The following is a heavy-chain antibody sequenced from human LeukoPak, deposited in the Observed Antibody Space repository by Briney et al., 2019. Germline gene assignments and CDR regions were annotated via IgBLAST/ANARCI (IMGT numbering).Heavy chain of an antibody. CDR3: ARLPSVVTPFFDY. Sequence: ASVKVSCKASGYTFTNYYINWVRQAPGQGLEWMGWISAYNGNTNYAQKLQGRVTMTTDTSTSTAYTELRSLRSDDTAVYYCARLPSVVTPFFDYWGQGTLVTVSS. CDR2: ISAYNGNT. V-gene: IGHV1-18*01. CDR1: GYTFTNYY. D-gene: IGHD3-22*01. J-gene: IGHJ4*02.